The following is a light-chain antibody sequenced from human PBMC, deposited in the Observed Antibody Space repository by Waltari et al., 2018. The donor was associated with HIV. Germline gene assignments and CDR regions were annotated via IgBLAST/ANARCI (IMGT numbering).Light chain of an antibody. CDR3: ATWDDSLSAWV. CDR2: RNN. V-gene: IGLV1-47*01. J-gene: IGLJ3*02. CDR1: SSNIVSNY. Sequence: QSLLTQPPSASGTPGQRVTMSCYGSSSNIVSNYVYWYQQLPGTAPKLLIQRNNERPSGVPDRCAGSKSGASASLAISGLRSEDEADYYCATWDDSLSAWVFGGGTKLTV.